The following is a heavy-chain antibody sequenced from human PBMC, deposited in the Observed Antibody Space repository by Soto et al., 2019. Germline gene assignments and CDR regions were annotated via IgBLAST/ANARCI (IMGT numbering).Heavy chain of an antibody. V-gene: IGHV4-59*11. CDR3: ARVRTGYFDY. CDR2: IYYNGNT. CDR1: GGAINDHY. J-gene: IGHJ4*02. D-gene: IGHD3-9*01. Sequence: SETLSLTCTLSGGAINDHYWSFIRQPPGKGLEWIGYIYYNGNTNYNPSLESRVTISVDRSRNQFSLRLTSLTAADTAVYYCARVRTGYFDYWGRGALVTV.